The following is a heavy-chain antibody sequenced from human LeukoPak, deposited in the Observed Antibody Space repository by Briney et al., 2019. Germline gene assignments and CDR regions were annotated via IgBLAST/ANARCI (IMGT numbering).Heavy chain of an antibody. J-gene: IGHJ5*02. V-gene: IGHV4-39*07. CDR2: INHSGST. CDR1: GGSISSSSYY. Sequence: SETLSLTCTVSGGSISSSSYYWGWIRQPPGKGLEWIGEINHSGSTNYNPSLKSRVTISVDTSKNQFSLKLSSVTAADTAVYYCARGKILGYCSGGSCWGQKYNWFDPWGQGTLVTVSS. CDR3: ARGKILGYCSGGSCWGQKYNWFDP. D-gene: IGHD2-15*01.